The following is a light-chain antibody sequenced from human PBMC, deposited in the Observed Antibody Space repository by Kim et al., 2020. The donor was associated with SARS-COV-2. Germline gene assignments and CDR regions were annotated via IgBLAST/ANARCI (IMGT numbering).Light chain of an antibody. V-gene: IGKV3-20*01. CDR3: QQYGSSPRT. Sequence: EIVLTQSPGTLSLSPGERATLSCRASQSVSGSKLVWYQQKPGQAPRLPIYGASSRATGIPDRFSGSGSGTDFTLTISRLEPEDVAVYYCQQYGSSPRTFGQGTKLEI. CDR2: GAS. CDR1: QSVSGSK. J-gene: IGKJ2*01.